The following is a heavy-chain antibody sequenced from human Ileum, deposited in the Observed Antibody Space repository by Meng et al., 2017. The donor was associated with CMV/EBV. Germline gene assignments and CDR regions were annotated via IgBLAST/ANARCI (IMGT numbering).Heavy chain of an antibody. CDR2: MSPNTGNT. CDR1: GYTFTSTD. J-gene: IGHJ5*02. Sequence: QAHLGQAGAEVKKHGASVKVSCKASGYTFTSTDVNWVRQATGQGLEWMGWMSPNTGNTGYAHKFKGRVTMTRNTSISTAYMELSSLRSEDTAVYYCARGWVLETWGQGTLVTVSS. D-gene: IGHD1-26*01. V-gene: IGHV1-8*01. CDR3: ARGWVLET.